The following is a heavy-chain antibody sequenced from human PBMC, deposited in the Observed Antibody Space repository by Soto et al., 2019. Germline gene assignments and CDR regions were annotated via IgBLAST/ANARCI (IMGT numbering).Heavy chain of an antibody. CDR1: GGSISSSSYY. CDR3: ARLHSGSYYTGRPYYFDY. CDR2: IYYSGST. Sequence: QLQLQESGPGLVKPSETLSLTCTVSGGSISSSSYYWGWIRQPPGKGLEWIGSIYYSGSTYYNPSLRSRVPISVDTSKNQFSLKLSSVTAADTAVYYCARLHSGSYYTGRPYYFDYWGQGTLVTVSS. J-gene: IGHJ4*02. V-gene: IGHV4-39*01. D-gene: IGHD3-10*01.